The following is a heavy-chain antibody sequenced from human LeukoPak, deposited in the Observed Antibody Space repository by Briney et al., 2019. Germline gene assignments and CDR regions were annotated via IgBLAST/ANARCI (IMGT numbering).Heavy chain of an antibody. J-gene: IGHJ3*02. V-gene: IGHV5-51*01. Sequence: GESLKIPCKGSGYSFTSYWIGWVRQMPGKGLEWMGIIYPGDSDTRYSPSFQGQVTISADKSISTAYLQWSSLKASDTAMYYCARLQYSSSWDYAFDIWGQGTMVTVSS. CDR1: GYSFTSYW. CDR2: IYPGDSDT. CDR3: ARLQYSSSWDYAFDI. D-gene: IGHD6-13*01.